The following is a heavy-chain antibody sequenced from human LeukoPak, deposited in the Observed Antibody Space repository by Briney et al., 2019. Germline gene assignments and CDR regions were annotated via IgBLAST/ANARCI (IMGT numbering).Heavy chain of an antibody. D-gene: IGHD3-10*01. CDR2: ISSSSSTI. V-gene: IGHV3-48*01. J-gene: IGHJ4*02. CDR1: GFTFSSYS. CDR3: ARDFMYYYGSGSRYYFDY. Sequence: GGSLRLSCAASGFTFSSYSMNWVRQAPGKGLEWVSYISSSSSTIYYADSVKGRFTISRDNAKNSLYLQMNSLRAEDTAVYYCARDFMYYYGSGSRYYFDYWGQGTLVTVSS.